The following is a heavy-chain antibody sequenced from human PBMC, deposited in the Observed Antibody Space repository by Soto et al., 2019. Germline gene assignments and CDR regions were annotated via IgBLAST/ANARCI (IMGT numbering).Heavy chain of an antibody. J-gene: IGHJ3*02. CDR2: ISWNSGSI. CDR1: GFTFDDYA. Sequence: DVQLVESGGGLVQPGRSLRLSCAASGFTFDDYAMHWVRQAPGKGLEWVSGISWNSGSIGYADSVKGRFTISRDNAKNSLYLQMNSLRAEDTALYYCAKEINGDYDAFDIWGQGTMVTVSS. D-gene: IGHD4-17*01. V-gene: IGHV3-9*01. CDR3: AKEINGDYDAFDI.